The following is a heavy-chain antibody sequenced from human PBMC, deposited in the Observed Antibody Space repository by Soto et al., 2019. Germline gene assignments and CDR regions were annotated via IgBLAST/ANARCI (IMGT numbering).Heavy chain of an antibody. Sequence: QLQLQESGPGLVKPSETLSVTCTVSGGSISSSSYYWGWIRQPPGKGLEWIGSIYYSGSTYYNPSLKSRVTISVDTSKNQFSLKLSSVTAADTAVYYCARPTSGSSWPPASYFDYWGQGTLVTVSS. V-gene: IGHV4-39*01. CDR2: IYYSGST. CDR3: ARPTSGSSWPPASYFDY. J-gene: IGHJ4*02. CDR1: GGSISSSSYY. D-gene: IGHD6-13*01.